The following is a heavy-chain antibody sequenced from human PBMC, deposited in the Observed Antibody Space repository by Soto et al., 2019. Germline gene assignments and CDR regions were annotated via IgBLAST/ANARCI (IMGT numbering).Heavy chain of an antibody. J-gene: IGHJ3*02. Sequence: GGSLRLSCAASGFTFRSYSMNWVRQAPGKGLEWVSYISSSNRTINYADSVKGRFIISRDNAKNSLYLQMHSLRDEDTAVYYCAKATATGGGAFDIRGQGTMVTVSS. CDR2: ISSSNRTI. D-gene: IGHD2-8*02. CDR3: AKATATGGGAFDI. V-gene: IGHV3-48*02. CDR1: GFTFRSYS.